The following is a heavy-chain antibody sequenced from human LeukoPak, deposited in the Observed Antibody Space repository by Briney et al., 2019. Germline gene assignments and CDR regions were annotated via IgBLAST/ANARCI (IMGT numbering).Heavy chain of an antibody. J-gene: IGHJ1*01. CDR2: INPNSGGT. CDR3: ARDYGDYAEYFQH. V-gene: IGHV1-2*02. D-gene: IGHD4-17*01. CDR1: GYTFTGYY. Sequence: ASVKVSCKASGYTFTGYYMHWVRQAPGQGLEWRGWINPNSGGTNYAQKFQGRVTMTRDTSISTAYMELSRLRSDDTAVYYCARDYGDYAEYFQHWGQGTLVTVSS.